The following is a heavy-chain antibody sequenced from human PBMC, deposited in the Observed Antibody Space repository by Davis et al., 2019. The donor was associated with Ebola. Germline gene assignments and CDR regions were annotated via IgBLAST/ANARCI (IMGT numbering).Heavy chain of an antibody. CDR2: INHSGST. J-gene: IGHJ6*02. V-gene: IGHV4-34*01. CDR1: GGSFSGYY. CDR3: ARDIGYYYDSSGYRIHYGMDV. D-gene: IGHD3-22*01. Sequence: MPSETLSLTCAVYGGSFSGYYWSCIRQPPGKGLEWIGEINHSGSTNYNPSLKSQVTISVDTSKNQFSLKLSSVTAADTAVYYCARDIGYYYDSSGYRIHYGMDVWGQGTTVTVSS.